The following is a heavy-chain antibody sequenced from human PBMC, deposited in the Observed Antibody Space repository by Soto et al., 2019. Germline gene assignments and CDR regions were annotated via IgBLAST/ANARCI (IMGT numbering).Heavy chain of an antibody. J-gene: IGHJ6*02. V-gene: IGHV3-30*09. Sequence: RLSCAASGFSFTNYAVHWVRQAPGKGLEWVALISYDGSDQYYADSVEGRFAISRDNSKNTLYLQMNSLRVEDTALYYCARNDYDSSAYYGSYYNGMDVWGQGTTVTVSS. CDR2: ISYDGSDQ. D-gene: IGHD3-22*01. CDR1: GFSFTNYA. CDR3: ARNDYDSSAYYGSYYNGMDV.